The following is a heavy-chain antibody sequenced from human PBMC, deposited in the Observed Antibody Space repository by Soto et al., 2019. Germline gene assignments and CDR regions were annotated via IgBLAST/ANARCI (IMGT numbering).Heavy chain of an antibody. CDR2: TYYTGST. D-gene: IGHD3-22*01. V-gene: IGHV4-59*01. J-gene: IGHJ4*02. Sequence: SETLSLTCTVSGGPISGYCWSWIRQPPGKGLEWIGYTYYTGSTNYNPSLKSRVTISVDTSKNQFSLKLNSVTAADTAVYYCARLGHSRADTFDYWGQGTLVTVSS. CDR3: ARLGHSRADTFDY. CDR1: GGPISGYC.